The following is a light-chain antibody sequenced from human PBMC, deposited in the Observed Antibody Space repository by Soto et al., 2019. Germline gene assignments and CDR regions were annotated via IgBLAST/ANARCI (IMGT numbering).Light chain of an antibody. CDR3: QQIDDYPRT. V-gene: IGKV1-9*01. Sequence: IQLTQSPSSLSASVGDRVTITCRAGQGISSSLAWYQQRPGKAPNLLISASSTLQTGVSSRFSGSGSGTDFALTISSLQPEDFATYYCQQIDDYPRTFGQGTNVEIK. CDR1: QGISSS. J-gene: IGKJ1*01. CDR2: ASS.